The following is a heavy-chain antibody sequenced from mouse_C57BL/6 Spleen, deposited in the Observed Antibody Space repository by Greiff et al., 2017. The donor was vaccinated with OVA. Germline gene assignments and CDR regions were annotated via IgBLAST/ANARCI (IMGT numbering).Heavy chain of an antibody. D-gene: IGHD2-3*01. J-gene: IGHJ3*01. V-gene: IGHV1-69*01. Sequence: QVQLKQPGAELVMPGASVKLSCKASGYTFTSYWMHWVKQRPGQGLEWIGEIDPSDSYTNYNQKFKGKSTLTVDKSSSTAYMQLSSLTSEDSAVYYCARWGDGYFFAYWGQGTLVTVSA. CDR2: IDPSDSYT. CDR3: ARWGDGYFFAY. CDR1: GYTFTSYW.